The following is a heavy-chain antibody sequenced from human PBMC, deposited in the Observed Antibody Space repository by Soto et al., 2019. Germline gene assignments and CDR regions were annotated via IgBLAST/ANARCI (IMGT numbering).Heavy chain of an antibody. CDR1: GGSISSGGYY. CDR3: ARQDKMATMGGVDY. Sequence: QVQLQESGPGLVKPSQTLSLTCTVSGGSISSGGYYWSWIRQDPGKGLEWIGYIYYSGSTYYNPSLKSRVTISVDTSKNQFSLKLSSVTAADTAVYYCARQDKMATMGGVDYWGQGTLVTVSS. CDR2: IYYSGST. J-gene: IGHJ4*02. V-gene: IGHV4-31*03. D-gene: IGHD5-12*01.